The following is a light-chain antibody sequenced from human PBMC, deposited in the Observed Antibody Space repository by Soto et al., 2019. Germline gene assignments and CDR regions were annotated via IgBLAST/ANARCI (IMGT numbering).Light chain of an antibody. CDR2: EVS. V-gene: IGLV2-18*02. CDR3: CSYTSSSTWV. J-gene: IGLJ3*02. Sequence: QSALTQPPSVSGSPGQSVTISCTGTNSDVGSYNRVSWYQQPPGTAPKLMIYEVSDRPSGVPDRFSGSKTGNTASLTISGLQAEDDADYYCCSYTSSSTWVFGGGTKLTVL. CDR1: NSDVGSYNR.